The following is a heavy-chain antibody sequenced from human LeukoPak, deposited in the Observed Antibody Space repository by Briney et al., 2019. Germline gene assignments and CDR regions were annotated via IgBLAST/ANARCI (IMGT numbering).Heavy chain of an antibody. V-gene: IGHV4-38-2*02. CDR3: ARDSYYYDSSGYYTSFYYFDY. CDR1: GGSISSGAY. CDR2: IYRTGST. D-gene: IGHD3-22*01. J-gene: IGHJ4*02. Sequence: PSETLSLTCTVSGGSISSGAYWGWVRQPPGKGLEWIATIYRTGSTNYNPSLKSRVTMSVDTSKNQFSLKLSSVTAADTAVYYCARDSYYYDSSGYYTSFYYFDYWGQGTLVTVSS.